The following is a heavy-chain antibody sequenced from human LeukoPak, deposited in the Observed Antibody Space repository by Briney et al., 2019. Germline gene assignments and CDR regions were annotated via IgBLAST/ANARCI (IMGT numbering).Heavy chain of an antibody. CDR2: IYYSGST. J-gene: IGHJ4*02. Sequence: SETLSLTCTVSGGSISSYYWGWIRQPPGKGLEWIGSIYYSGSTFYNPSLKSRVTISVDTSKNQFSLKLSSVTAADTAVYYCARHIRGYSYGFDYWGQGTLVTVSS. V-gene: IGHV4-39*01. CDR3: ARHIRGYSYGFDY. CDR1: GGSISSYY. D-gene: IGHD5-18*01.